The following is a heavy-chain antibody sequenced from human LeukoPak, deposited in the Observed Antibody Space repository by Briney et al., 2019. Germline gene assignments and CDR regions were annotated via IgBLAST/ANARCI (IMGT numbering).Heavy chain of an antibody. D-gene: IGHD2-21*02. CDR1: GYSFSNYW. J-gene: IGHJ4*02. V-gene: IGHV5-51*01. CDR2: IYPGDYET. Sequence: GESLKISCEGSGYSFSNYWIGWVRQMPGKGLEWMGIIYPGDYETRYSPSFQGLVTFSVDKSISTAYLQWSSLKASDTAMYYCAIPPGYCGNDCSFDHWGQGTLVTVSS. CDR3: AIPPGYCGNDCSFDH.